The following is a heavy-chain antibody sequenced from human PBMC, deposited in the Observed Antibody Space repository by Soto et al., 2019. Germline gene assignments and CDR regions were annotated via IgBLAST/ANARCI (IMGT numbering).Heavy chain of an antibody. CDR1: GFTFRSYW. CDR3: ARSSPLGPPGY. Sequence: EVQLVESGGGLVQPGGSLRLSCAASGFTFRSYWMSWVGQAPGKGLEWVANIKDDGSDKYYVDSVKGRFTISRDNAKNSLYLQMNSLRVEDTAVYYCARSSPLGPPGYWGQGTLVTVSA. CDR2: IKDDGSDK. V-gene: IGHV3-7*01. J-gene: IGHJ4*02.